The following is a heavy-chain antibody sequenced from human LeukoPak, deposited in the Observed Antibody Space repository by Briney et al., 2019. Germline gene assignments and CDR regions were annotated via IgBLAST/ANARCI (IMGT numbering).Heavy chain of an antibody. CDR2: IIPIFGTA. D-gene: IGHD2-2*01. J-gene: IGHJ4*02. V-gene: IGHV1-69*13. CDR1: GGTFSSYP. CDR3: ARDPSYSRYGQKDCSSTSCYPKQDYEGDDY. Sequence: ASVKVSCKASGGTFSSYPISWVRQGPGQGLEWMGGIIPIFGTANYAQKFQGRVTITADESTSTAYMELSSLRSEDTAVYYCARDPSYSRYGQKDCSSTSCYPKQDYEGDDYWGQGTLVTVSS.